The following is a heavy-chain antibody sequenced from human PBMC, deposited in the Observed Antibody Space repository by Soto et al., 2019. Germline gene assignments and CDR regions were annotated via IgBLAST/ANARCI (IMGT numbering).Heavy chain of an antibody. D-gene: IGHD3-22*01. CDR2: ITWSSGYI. CDR3: AKGTYDSSGYYTAPDY. V-gene: IGHV3-9*01. CDR1: GFSFDDYA. J-gene: IGHJ4*02. Sequence: PGGSLRLSCAASGFSFDDYAMHWVRQAPGRGLEWVSGITWSSGYIGYADSVKGRFTISKDNAKSSLYLKMNSLRPEDTAVYYCAKGTYDSSGYYTAPDYWGQGTLVTVSS.